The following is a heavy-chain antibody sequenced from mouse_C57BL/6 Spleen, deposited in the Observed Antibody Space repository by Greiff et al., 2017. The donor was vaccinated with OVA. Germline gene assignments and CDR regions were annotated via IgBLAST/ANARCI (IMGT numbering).Heavy chain of an antibody. D-gene: IGHD2-3*01. V-gene: IGHV5-6*01. J-gene: IGHJ2*01. CDR1: GFTFSSYG. CDR2: ISSGGSYT. CDR3: ARPPIYDGYYYFDY. Sequence: EVKVVESGGDLVKPGGSLKLSCAASGFTFSSYGMSWVRQTPDKRLEWVATISSGGSYTYYPDSVKGRFTISRDNAKNTLYLQMSSLKSEDTAMYYCARPPIYDGYYYFDYWGQGTTLTVSS.